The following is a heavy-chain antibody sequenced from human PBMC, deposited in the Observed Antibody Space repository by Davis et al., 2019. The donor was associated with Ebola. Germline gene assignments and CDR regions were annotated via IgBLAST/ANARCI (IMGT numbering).Heavy chain of an antibody. J-gene: IGHJ6*02. CDR3: ARDQDSRPPCGMDV. CDR2: ISYDGSNK. V-gene: IGHV3-30-3*01. Sequence: GESLKISCAASGFTFSSYAMHWVRQAPGKGLEWVAVISYDGSNKYYADSVKGRFTISRDNAKNSLYLQMNSLRAEDTAVYYCARDQDSRPPCGMDVWGQGTTVTVSS. D-gene: IGHD5-18*01. CDR1: GFTFSSYA.